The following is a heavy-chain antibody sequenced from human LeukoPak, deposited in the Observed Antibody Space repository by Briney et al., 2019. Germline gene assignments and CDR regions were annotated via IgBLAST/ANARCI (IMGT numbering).Heavy chain of an antibody. J-gene: IGHJ4*02. D-gene: IGHD6-13*01. CDR1: GCTFTGYY. CDR2: INPNSGGT. V-gene: IGHV1-2*02. CDR3: ARVVVQGSSCYDLDY. Sequence: ASVKVSCKASGCTFTGYYMHWVRQAPGQGLEWMGWINPNSGGTNYAQKFQGRVTMTRDTSISTAYMDLSRLRSDDTAVYYCARVVVQGSSCYDLDYWGQGTLVTVSS.